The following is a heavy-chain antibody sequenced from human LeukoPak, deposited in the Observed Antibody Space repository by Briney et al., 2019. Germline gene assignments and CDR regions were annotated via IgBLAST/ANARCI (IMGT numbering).Heavy chain of an antibody. V-gene: IGHV4-59*01. CDR1: GGSISTYY. D-gene: IGHD6-6*01. Sequence: NPSETLSLTCTVSGGSISTYYWSWIRQPPGKGLEWIAYIHYSGSTNYNPSLKSRVTISLDTSKTQFSLKLNSVTAADTAVYYCARAYSTSSATLGYWGQGTLVTVSS. CDR2: IHYSGST. CDR3: ARAYSTSSATLGY. J-gene: IGHJ4*02.